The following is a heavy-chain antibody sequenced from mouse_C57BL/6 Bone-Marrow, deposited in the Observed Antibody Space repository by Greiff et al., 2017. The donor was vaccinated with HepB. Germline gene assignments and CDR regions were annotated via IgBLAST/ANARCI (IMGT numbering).Heavy chain of an antibody. V-gene: IGHV5-16*01. Sequence: EVMLVESEGGLVQPGSSMKLSCTASGFTFSDYYMAWVRQVPEKGLEWVANINYDGSSTYYLDSLKSRFIISRDNAKNILYLQMSSLKSEDTATYYCARGPTVVGYFDYWGQGTTLTVSS. CDR1: GFTFSDYY. J-gene: IGHJ2*01. CDR2: INYDGSST. CDR3: ARGPTVVGYFDY. D-gene: IGHD1-1*01.